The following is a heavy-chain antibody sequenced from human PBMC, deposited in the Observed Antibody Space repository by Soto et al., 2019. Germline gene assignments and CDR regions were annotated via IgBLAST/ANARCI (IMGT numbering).Heavy chain of an antibody. D-gene: IGHD3-10*02. J-gene: IGHJ6*02. Sequence: PSETLSLTCAVYGESLTGYYWSWIRQSTGKGLEWIGEINHSGTASYNPSLKSRATISLDTSKNQISLKLSSLTAADTAVYYCAKGLFAYSYGVDVWGQGTTVTVSS. CDR2: INHSGTA. CDR1: GESLTGYY. CDR3: AKGLFAYSYGVDV. V-gene: IGHV4-34*01.